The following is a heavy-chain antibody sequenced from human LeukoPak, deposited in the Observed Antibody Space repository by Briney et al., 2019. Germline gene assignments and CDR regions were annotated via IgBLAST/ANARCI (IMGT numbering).Heavy chain of an antibody. CDR2: IIPILGIA. D-gene: IGHD4-17*01. Sequence: SVKVSCKASGGTFSSYAISWVRQAPGQGLEWMVRIIPILGIANYAQKFQGRVTITADKSTSTAYMELSSLRSEDTAVYYCARDQYGDPPGYWGQGTLVTVSS. V-gene: IGHV1-69*04. CDR1: GGTFSSYA. J-gene: IGHJ4*02. CDR3: ARDQYGDPPGY.